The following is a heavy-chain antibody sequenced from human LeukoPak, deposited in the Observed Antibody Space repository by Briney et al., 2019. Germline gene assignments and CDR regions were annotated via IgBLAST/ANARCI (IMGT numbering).Heavy chain of an antibody. CDR3: TRLHPTLYYYYGMDV. V-gene: IGHV3-73*01. CDR2: IRSKANSYAT. CDR1: GFTFSGSA. Sequence: GGSLRLSCAASGFTFSGSAMHWVRQASGKGLEWVGRIRSKANSYATAYAASVKGRFTISRDDSKNTAYLQMNSLKTEDTAVYYCTRLHPTLYYYYGMDVWGQGTTVTVSS. J-gene: IGHJ6*02.